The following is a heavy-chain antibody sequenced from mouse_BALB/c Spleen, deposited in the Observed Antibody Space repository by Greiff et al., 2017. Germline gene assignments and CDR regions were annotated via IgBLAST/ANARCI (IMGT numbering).Heavy chain of an antibody. V-gene: IGHV5-17*02. CDR2: ISSGSSTI. J-gene: IGHJ3*01. CDR3: ARLATTVVPFAY. Sequence: DVKLVESVGGLVQPGGSRKLSCAASGFTFSSFGMHWVRQAPEKGLEWVAYISSGSSTIYYADTVKGRFTISRDNPKNTLFLQMTSLRSEDTAMYYCARLATTVVPFAYWGQGTLVTVSA. CDR1: GFTFSSFG. D-gene: IGHD1-1*01.